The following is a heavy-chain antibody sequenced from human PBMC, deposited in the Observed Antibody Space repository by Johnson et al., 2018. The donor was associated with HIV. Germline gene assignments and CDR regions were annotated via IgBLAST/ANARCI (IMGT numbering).Heavy chain of an antibody. Sequence: QVQLVESGGGVVQPGRSLRVSCAASGFTFSSYAMHWVRQAPGKGLEWVAVISYDGSDKYYVDSVKGRFTISRDNSKNTLYLQMNSLRAEDTAVYYCARGLAADAFDIWGQGTMVTVSS. V-gene: IGHV3-30*04. CDR3: ARGLAADAFDI. CDR2: ISYDGSDK. D-gene: IGHD6-13*01. CDR1: GFTFSSYA. J-gene: IGHJ3*02.